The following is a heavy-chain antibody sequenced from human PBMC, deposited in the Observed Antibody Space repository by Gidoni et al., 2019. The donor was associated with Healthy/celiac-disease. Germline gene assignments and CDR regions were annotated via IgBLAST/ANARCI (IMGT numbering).Heavy chain of an antibody. CDR3: ARFPTNNDYGDY. J-gene: IGHJ4*02. CDR1: GFTFSSYV. D-gene: IGHD1-1*01. V-gene: IGHV3-33*01. Sequence: QVQLVESGGGVVQPGRSLRLSCAASGFTFSSYVMPWVRQAPGKGLEWVAVIWYDGSNKYYADSVKGRFTISRDNSKNTLYLQMNSLRAEDTAVYYCARFPTNNDYGDYWGQGTLVTVSS. CDR2: IWYDGSNK.